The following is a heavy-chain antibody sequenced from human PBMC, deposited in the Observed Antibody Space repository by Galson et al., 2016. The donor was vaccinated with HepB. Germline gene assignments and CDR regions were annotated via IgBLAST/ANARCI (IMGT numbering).Heavy chain of an antibody. CDR2: IWFDGRII. D-gene: IGHD3-10*01. Sequence: SLRLSCAGSGFTFATYPMSWVRQAPGKGLEWVTVIWFDGRIIYYAESVKGRFTISRDNSRNTLYLQMNSLRTEDTAVYYCAKLPRFGVDSWGQGTLVTVSS. V-gene: IGHV3-33*06. J-gene: IGHJ4*02. CDR1: GFTFATYP. CDR3: AKLPRFGVDS.